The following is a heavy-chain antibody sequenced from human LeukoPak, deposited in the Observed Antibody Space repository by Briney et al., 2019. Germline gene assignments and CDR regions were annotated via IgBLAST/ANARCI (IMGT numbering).Heavy chain of an antibody. J-gene: IGHJ4*02. Sequence: SETLSLTCAVYGGSFSGYYWSWIRQPPGKGLEWIGEINHSGSTNYNPSLKSRVTISVDTSKNQFSRKRSSMTAADTAVHYCARVGSGSCSGGSCYSGQRPNYGDSKRPFDYWGQGTLVTVSS. CDR3: ARVGSGSCSGGSCYSGQRPNYGDSKRPFDY. CDR2: INHSGST. V-gene: IGHV4-34*01. CDR1: GGSFSGYY. D-gene: IGHD2-15*01.